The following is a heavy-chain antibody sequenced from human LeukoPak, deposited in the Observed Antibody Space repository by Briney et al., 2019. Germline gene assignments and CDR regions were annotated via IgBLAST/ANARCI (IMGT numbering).Heavy chain of an antibody. Sequence: SETLSLTCTVSGGSISSYYWSWIRQPAGKGLEWIGRIYTSGGTNYNPSLKSRVTISVDTSKNQFSRKLSSVTAADTAVYYCAGDNDCSGGSCYSGGWFDPWGQGTLVTVSS. CDR3: AGDNDCSGGSCYSGGWFDP. CDR1: GGSISSYY. V-gene: IGHV4-4*07. D-gene: IGHD2-15*01. J-gene: IGHJ5*02. CDR2: IYTSGGT.